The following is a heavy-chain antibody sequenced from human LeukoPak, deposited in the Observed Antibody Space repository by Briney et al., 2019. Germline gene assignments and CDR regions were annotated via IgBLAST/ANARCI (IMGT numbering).Heavy chain of an antibody. V-gene: IGHV4-59*11. J-gene: IGHJ4*02. CDR3: ASRPADTTWYGVFDY. CDR2: IFNTGNT. Sequence: KASETLSLTCSVSGGSINSHYWSWIRQPPGKRLEWIGYIFNTGNTNYNPSLASRVTISVDTSSAQFFLRLSPVTAADTAIYYCASRPADTTWYGVFDYWSQGTLVTVSS. D-gene: IGHD3-10*01. CDR1: GGSINSHY.